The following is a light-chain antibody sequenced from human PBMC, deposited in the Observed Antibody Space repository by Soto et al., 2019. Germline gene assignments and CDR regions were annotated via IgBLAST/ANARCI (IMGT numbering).Light chain of an antibody. Sequence: DIQLTQSPSFLSASLGDRFTITCLASQGINRFLAWYQQKPGKAPKLLIYAASTLQSGVPSRFSGSGSGTEFTLTISSLQPEDFATYYCQQLKSNLITFGQGTRLEIK. CDR2: AAS. CDR1: QGINRF. J-gene: IGKJ5*01. CDR3: QQLKSNLIT. V-gene: IGKV1-9*01.